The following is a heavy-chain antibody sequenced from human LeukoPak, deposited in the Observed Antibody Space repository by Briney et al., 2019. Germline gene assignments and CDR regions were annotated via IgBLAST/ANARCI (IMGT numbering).Heavy chain of an antibody. Sequence: PGGSLRLSCAASGFTFSSYGMHWVRQTPGKGLEWVAVISYDGSNKYYADSVKGRFTISRDNSKNTLYLQMNSLRAEDTAVYYCARDFRDGYTSDAFDIWGQGTMVTVSS. J-gene: IGHJ3*02. CDR1: GFTFSSYG. V-gene: IGHV3-30*03. CDR2: ISYDGSNK. D-gene: IGHD5-24*01. CDR3: ARDFRDGYTSDAFDI.